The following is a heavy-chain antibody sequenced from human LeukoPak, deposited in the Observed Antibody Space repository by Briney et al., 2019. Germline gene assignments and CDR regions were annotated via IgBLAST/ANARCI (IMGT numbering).Heavy chain of an antibody. CDR3: AKDGESGIQWTRGYFDY. CDR1: GFTFSSYE. D-gene: IGHD3-10*01. Sequence: PGGSLRLSCAASGFTFSSYEMNWVRQTPGKGLEWVAFIRYDGSNKIYADSVKGRFTISRDNSYNTVYLQMTGLRAEDTAVYYCAKDGESGIQWTRGYFDYWGQGTLVTASS. J-gene: IGHJ4*02. CDR2: IRYDGSNK. V-gene: IGHV3-30*02.